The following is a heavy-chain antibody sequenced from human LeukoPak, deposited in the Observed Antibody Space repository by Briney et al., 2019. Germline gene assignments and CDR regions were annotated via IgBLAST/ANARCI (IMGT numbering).Heavy chain of an antibody. J-gene: IGHJ6*03. CDR3: ARRVNYDSTGYYYYYYYMDV. V-gene: IGHV4-34*01. D-gene: IGHD3-22*01. CDR1: GGSFSGYY. CDR2: INHSGST. Sequence: SETLSLTCAVYGGSFSGYYWSWIRQPPGKGLEWIGEINHSGSTNYNPSLKSRVTISVDTSKNQLSLKLSSVTAADTGVYYCARRVNYDSTGYYYYYYYMDVWGKGPTVTVSS.